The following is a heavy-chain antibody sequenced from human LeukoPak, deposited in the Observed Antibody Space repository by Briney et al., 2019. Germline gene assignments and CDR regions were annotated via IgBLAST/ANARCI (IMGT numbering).Heavy chain of an antibody. CDR1: GYTFTSYA. CDR3: ARGVGYCSSTSCYGGEDY. D-gene: IGHD2-2*01. Sequence: ASVKVSCKASGYTFTSYAMHWVRQAPGQRLEWMGWINAGNGNTKYSQKFQGRVTITRDTSASTAYMELSGLRSEDTAVYYCARGVGYCSSTSCYGGEDYWGQGTLVTVSS. J-gene: IGHJ4*02. V-gene: IGHV1-3*01. CDR2: INAGNGNT.